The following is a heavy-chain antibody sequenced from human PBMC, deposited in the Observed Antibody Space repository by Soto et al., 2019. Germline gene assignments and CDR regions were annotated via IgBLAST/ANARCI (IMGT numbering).Heavy chain of an antibody. D-gene: IGHD6-25*01. CDR2: IYPGDSDT. V-gene: IGHV5-51*01. J-gene: IGHJ6*02. CDR3: ARGGYGYYYFNALDV. CDR1: EYSFISYG. Sequence: GESLKISCQGSEYSFISYGSAWVRQMPGKGLEWMGIIYPGDSDTRYSPSFEGQVTISADKSISTAYLQWSSLKASDTAMYYCARGGYGYYYFNALDVWGQGTTVTVSS.